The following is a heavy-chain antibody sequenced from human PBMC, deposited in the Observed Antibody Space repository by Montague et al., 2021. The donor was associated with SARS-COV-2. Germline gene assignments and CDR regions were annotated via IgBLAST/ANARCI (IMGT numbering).Heavy chain of an antibody. CDR3: ARDADGYYYDSSALLGSYFDY. Sequence: XVKVSCKASGGTFSSYAISWVRQAPGQGLEWMGRIIPILGIANYAQKFQGRVTVTADKSTSTAYMELSSLRSKDTAVYYCARDADGYYYDSSALLGSYFDYWGQGTLVTVSS. J-gene: IGHJ4*02. CDR2: IIPILGIA. D-gene: IGHD3-22*01. V-gene: IGHV1-69*04. CDR1: GGTFSSYA.